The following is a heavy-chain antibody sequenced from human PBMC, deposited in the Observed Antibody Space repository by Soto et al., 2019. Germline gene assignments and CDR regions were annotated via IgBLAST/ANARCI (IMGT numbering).Heavy chain of an antibody. V-gene: IGHV5-51*01. CDR1: GYSFPSQW. CDR3: ESIPHRSTSYYDHYYGMDV. J-gene: IGHJ6*02. Sequence: PGESLKISCNGSGYSFPSQWIDWGRQTPGKGVEWMGSIYPSDSDTRYSTSFQGQVTISADKSIGTAYLESSHLKTSGTAMDYFESIPHRSTSYYDHYYGMDVWGQGTTVTVSS. CDR2: IYPSDSDT. D-gene: IGHD2-2*01.